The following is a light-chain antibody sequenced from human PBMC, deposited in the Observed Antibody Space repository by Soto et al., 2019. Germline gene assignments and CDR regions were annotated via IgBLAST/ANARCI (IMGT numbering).Light chain of an antibody. CDR2: DAS. CDR1: QSISSW. J-gene: IGKJ1*01. Sequence: DIQMTQSPATLSASVGDRVTITCRASQSISSWLAWYQQKPGKVPKLLIDDASSLESGVPSRFSRSGSGTEFTLNISSLQPGDFATYYGQQYNTYPLTVGQGTKVEIK. V-gene: IGKV1-5*01. CDR3: QQYNTYPLT.